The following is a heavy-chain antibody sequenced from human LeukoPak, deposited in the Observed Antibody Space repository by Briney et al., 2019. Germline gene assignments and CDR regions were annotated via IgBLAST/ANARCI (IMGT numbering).Heavy chain of an antibody. CDR3: AKDVNYSPSGTFDY. J-gene: IGHJ4*02. D-gene: IGHD3-10*01. V-gene: IGHV3-53*05. CDR1: GFTVSSNY. CDR2: IYIGGST. Sequence: GGSLRLSCAASGFTVSSNYMSWVRQAPGKGLEWVSVIYIGGSTYYADSVKGRFTISRDNAKNSLYLQMNSLRVEDMALYYCAKDVNYSPSGTFDYWGQGTLVTVSS.